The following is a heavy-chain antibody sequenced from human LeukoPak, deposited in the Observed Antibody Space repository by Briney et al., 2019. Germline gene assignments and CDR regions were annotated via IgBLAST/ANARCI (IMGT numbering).Heavy chain of an antibody. Sequence: GGSLRLSCAASGFTFSDYYMGWIRQAPGKGREGGSYIISSGSNIYYADSVKGRFTIYRDNAKNSLYLQMNSLRAEDTAVYYCARVSGAGYYDFWSGYSIGNYYYYYMDVWGKGTTVTVSS. CDR3: ARVSGAGYYDFWSGYSIGNYYYYYMDV. D-gene: IGHD3-3*01. J-gene: IGHJ6*03. CDR1: GFTFSDYY. V-gene: IGHV3-11*04. CDR2: IISSGSNI.